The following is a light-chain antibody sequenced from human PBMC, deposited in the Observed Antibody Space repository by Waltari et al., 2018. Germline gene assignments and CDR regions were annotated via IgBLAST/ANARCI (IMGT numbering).Light chain of an antibody. CDR3: SSYTSSSTLGV. CDR2: EVS. CDR1: SSDVGGYNY. Sequence: QSALTQPASVSGSPGQSITISCTGTSSDVGGYNYVSWYQQHPGKAPKLMIYEVSNRPSGVSHRFSGSKSGNTASLTSSGLQAEDEADYYCSSYTSSSTLGVFGGGTKLTVL. V-gene: IGLV2-14*01. J-gene: IGLJ2*01.